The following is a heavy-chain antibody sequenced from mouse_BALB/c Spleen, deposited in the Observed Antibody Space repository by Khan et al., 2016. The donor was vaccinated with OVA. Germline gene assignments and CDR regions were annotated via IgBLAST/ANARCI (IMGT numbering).Heavy chain of an antibody. D-gene: IGHD2-2*01. CDR2: INPSDSET. CDR1: GYTFTSYW. CDR3: SRREKYGYDPSWFAY. V-gene: IGHV1-61*01. Sequence: VQLQQSGAELVRPGASVKLSCKASGYTFTSYWMNWVRQRPGQGLDWIGKINPSDSETNYNQMFKDKATLTVDKSSGTAYMQLSILTTEDSAVYYCSRREKYGYDPSWFAYWGQGTLVTVSA. J-gene: IGHJ3*01.